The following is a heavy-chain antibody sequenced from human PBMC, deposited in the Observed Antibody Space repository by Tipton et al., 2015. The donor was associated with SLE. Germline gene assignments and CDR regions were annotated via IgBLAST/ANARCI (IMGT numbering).Heavy chain of an antibody. CDR3: ASPRGQQLVPAFDI. Sequence: TLSLTCTVSGYSISSGYYWGWIRQPPGKGLEWIGSIYHSGSTYYNPSLKSRVTISVDTSKNQFSLKLSSVTAADTAVYYCASPRGQQLVPAFDIWGQGTMVPVSS. D-gene: IGHD6-13*01. CDR2: IYHSGST. CDR1: GYSISSGYY. V-gene: IGHV4-38-2*02. J-gene: IGHJ3*02.